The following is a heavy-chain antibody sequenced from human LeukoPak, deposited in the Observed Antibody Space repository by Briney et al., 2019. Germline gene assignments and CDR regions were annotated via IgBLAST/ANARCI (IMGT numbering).Heavy chain of an antibody. CDR1: GDSVSSGRYY. D-gene: IGHD3-10*01. V-gene: IGHV4-61*01. J-gene: IGHJ4*02. Sequence: SETLSPTCTVSGDSVSSGRYYWSWIRQPPGKGLEWIGYIDYSGSTDYNPSLKSRVSISVDTSRNQFSLKLNSVTAVDTAVYYCARDRGVRGIDYWGQGTLVTVSS. CDR3: ARDRGVRGIDY. CDR2: IDYSGST.